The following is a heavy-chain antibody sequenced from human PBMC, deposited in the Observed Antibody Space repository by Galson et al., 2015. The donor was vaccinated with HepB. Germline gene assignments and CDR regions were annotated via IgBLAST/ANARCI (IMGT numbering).Heavy chain of an antibody. CDR2: INTNTGNP. J-gene: IGHJ3*02. D-gene: IGHD5-12*01. V-gene: IGHV7-4-1*02. CDR1: GYTFTSYA. Sequence: SVKVSCKASGYTFTSYAMNWVRQAPGQGLEWMGWINTNTGNPTYAQGFTGRFVFSLDTSVSTAYLQISSLKAEDTAVYYCARVPLSSGYDAFDIWGQGTMVTVSS. CDR3: ARVPLSSGYDAFDI.